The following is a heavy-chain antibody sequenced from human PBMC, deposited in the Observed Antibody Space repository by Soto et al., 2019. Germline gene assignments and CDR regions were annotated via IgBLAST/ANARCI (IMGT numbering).Heavy chain of an antibody. CDR1: GGTFSSYA. D-gene: IGHD2-2*01. CDR3: ARVAPGCSSTSCLSYFDY. V-gene: IGHV1-69*13. J-gene: IGHJ4*02. Sequence: SVKVSCKASGGTFSSYAISWVRRAPGQGLEWMGGIIPIFGTANYAQKFQGRVTITADESTSTAYMELSSLRSEDTAVYYCARVAPGCSSTSCLSYFDYWGQGTLVTVSS. CDR2: IIPIFGTA.